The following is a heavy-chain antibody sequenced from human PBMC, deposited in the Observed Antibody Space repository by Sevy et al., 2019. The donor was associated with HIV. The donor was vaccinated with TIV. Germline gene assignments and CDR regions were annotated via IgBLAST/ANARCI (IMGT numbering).Heavy chain of an antibody. CDR2: IRSKAYGGTT. J-gene: IGHJ3*02. CDR1: GFTFGDYA. Sequence: GGSLRLSCTASGFTFGDYAMSWFRQASGKGLEWVGFIRSKAYGGTTEYAASAKGRFTISTDDSKYIAFIQINSLKTADTAVYYCTRCLEIDYEGAFDIWGQGTMVTVSS. V-gene: IGHV3-49*03. CDR3: TRCLEIDYEGAFDI. D-gene: IGHD4-17*01.